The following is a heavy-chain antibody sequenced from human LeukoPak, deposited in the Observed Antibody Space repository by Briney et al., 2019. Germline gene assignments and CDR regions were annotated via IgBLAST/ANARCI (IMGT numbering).Heavy chain of an antibody. J-gene: IGHJ4*02. D-gene: IGHD2-15*01. CDR3: ARSCSGGSCYEAFDY. CDR2: INPNSGGT. CDR1: GYTFTGYY. V-gene: IGHV1-2*02. Sequence: ASVKVSCKASGYTFTGYYMHWVRQAPGQGLEWMGWINPNSGGTNYAQKFQGRVTMTRDTSIGTAYMELSRLRSDDTAVYYCARSCSGGSCYEAFDYWGQGTLVTVSS.